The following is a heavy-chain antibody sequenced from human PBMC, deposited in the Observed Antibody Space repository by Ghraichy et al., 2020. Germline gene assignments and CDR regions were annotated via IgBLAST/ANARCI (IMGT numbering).Heavy chain of an antibody. D-gene: IGHD3-10*01. Sequence: SETLSLTCTVSGGSISSYYWSWIRQPPGKGLEWIGYIYYSGSTNYNPSLKSRVTISVDTSKNQFSLKLSSVTAADTAVYYCARHRHRMVRGSWFDPWGQGTLVTVSS. J-gene: IGHJ5*02. CDR1: GGSISSYY. V-gene: IGHV4-59*08. CDR3: ARHRHRMVRGSWFDP. CDR2: IYYSGST.